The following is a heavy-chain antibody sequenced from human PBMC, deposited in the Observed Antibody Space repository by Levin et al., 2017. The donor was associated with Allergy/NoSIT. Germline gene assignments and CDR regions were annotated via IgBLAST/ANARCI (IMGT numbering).Heavy chain of an antibody. V-gene: IGHV4-34*01. Sequence: PSETLSLTCAVYGGSFSGYYWSWIRQPPGKGLEWIGEINHSGSTNYNPSLKRRVTISVDTSKNQFSLKLSSVTAADTAVYYCARNRGPITIFGVVTTANWFCPWGQGTLVTVSS. J-gene: IGHJ5*02. CDR1: GGSFSGYY. D-gene: IGHD3-3*01. CDR3: ARNRGPITIFGVVTTANWFCP. CDR2: INHSGST.